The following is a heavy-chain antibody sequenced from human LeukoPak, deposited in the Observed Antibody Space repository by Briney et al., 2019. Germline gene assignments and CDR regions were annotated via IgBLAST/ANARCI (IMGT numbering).Heavy chain of an antibody. Sequence: PSETLSLTCTVSGSSISSYYWSWIRQPPGKGLEWIGYIYYSGSTNYNPSLKSRVTISVDTSKNQFSLKLSSVTAADTAVYYCARGMVRGVINPFDYWGQGTLVTVSS. V-gene: IGHV4-59*01. CDR1: GSSISSYY. CDR3: ARGMVRGVINPFDY. J-gene: IGHJ4*02. CDR2: IYYSGST. D-gene: IGHD3-10*01.